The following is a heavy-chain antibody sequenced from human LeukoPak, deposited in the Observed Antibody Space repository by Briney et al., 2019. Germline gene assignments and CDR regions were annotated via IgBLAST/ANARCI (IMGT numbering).Heavy chain of an antibody. V-gene: IGHV1-69*04. Sequence: SVKDSCKASGGTFSSYAISWVRQAPGQGLEWMGRIIPILGIANYAQKFQGRVTITADKSTSTAYMELSSLRSEDTAVYYCAAYYYGSGSIGMDVWGQGTTVTVSS. J-gene: IGHJ6*02. CDR3: AAYYYGSGSIGMDV. CDR2: IIPILGIA. D-gene: IGHD3-10*01. CDR1: GGTFSSYA.